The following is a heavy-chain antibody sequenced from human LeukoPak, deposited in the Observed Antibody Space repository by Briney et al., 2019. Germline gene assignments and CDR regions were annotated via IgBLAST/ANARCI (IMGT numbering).Heavy chain of an antibody. CDR2: IYYTGTT. V-gene: IGHV4-59*01. Sequence: SETLSLTCTVSGGSIRSYYWSWIRQPPEKGLEWIGYIYYTGTTYHNPSLKSRVTISIDTSKSQFSLKLSSVTAADTAVYYCARGSIVGGSGSQDNFDYWGQGTLVTVSS. D-gene: IGHD3-10*01. J-gene: IGHJ4*02. CDR1: GGSIRSYY. CDR3: ARGSIVGGSGSQDNFDY.